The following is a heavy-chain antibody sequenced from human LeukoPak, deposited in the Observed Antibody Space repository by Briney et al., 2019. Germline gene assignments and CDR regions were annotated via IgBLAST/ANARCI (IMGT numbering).Heavy chain of an antibody. CDR1: GYTFTGYY. D-gene: IGHD3-10*01. CDR2: INPNSGGT. CDR3: ARDSYYGSGIGTRYYCYGMDV. V-gene: IGHV1-2*02. Sequence: ASVKVSCKASGYTFTGYYMHWVRQAPGQGLEWMGWINPNSGGTNYAQKFQGRVTMTRDTSISTAYMELSRLRSDDTAVYYCARDSYYGSGIGTRYYCYGMDVWGQGTTVTVSS. J-gene: IGHJ6*02.